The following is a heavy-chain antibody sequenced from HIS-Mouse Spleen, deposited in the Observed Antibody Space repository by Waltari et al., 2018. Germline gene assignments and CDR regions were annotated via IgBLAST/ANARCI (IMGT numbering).Heavy chain of an antibody. V-gene: IGHV4-39*07. J-gene: IGHJ2*01. CDR2: IYYSGST. CDR1: GGSISSSRYS. Sequence: QLQLQESGPGLVKPSETLSLTCPVSGGSISSSRYSWRWIRQPPGKGLEWIGSIYYSGSTYYNPSLKSRVTISVDTSKNQFSLKLSSVTAADTAVYYCAREIPYSSSWYDWYFDLWGRGTLVTVSS. CDR3: AREIPYSSSWYDWYFDL. D-gene: IGHD6-13*01.